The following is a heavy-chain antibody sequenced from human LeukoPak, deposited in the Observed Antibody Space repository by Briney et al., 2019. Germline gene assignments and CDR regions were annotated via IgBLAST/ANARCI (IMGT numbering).Heavy chain of an antibody. V-gene: IGHV1-58*01. D-gene: IGHD1-1*01. CDR1: VFTFTNSA. J-gene: IGHJ4*02. CDR2: IVVGSGNT. CDR3: ATDDVTTGTKTALGY. Sequence: SVNVPCKASVFTFTNSAVQWVRPARGQGLEWIGWIVVGSGNTNYAQKFQERVTINRDMSTSTAYMELSSLRSEDTAVYYCATDDVTTGTKTALGYWGQGTLVTVSS.